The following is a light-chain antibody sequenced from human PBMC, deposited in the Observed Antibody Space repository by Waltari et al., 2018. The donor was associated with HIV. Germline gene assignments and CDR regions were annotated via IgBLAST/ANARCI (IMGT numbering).Light chain of an antibody. J-gene: IGKJ4*01. CDR3: QQLRNWLT. V-gene: IGKV3-11*01. CDR2: DAS. Sequence: EIVLTQSPATLSLSPGERATRSCRASQSVGTYLAWYQQKPGQAPRPLIYDASKRATGIPARFSGSGSETDFTLTISSLEPEDFAVYYCQQLRNWLTFGGGTKVEIK. CDR1: QSVGTY.